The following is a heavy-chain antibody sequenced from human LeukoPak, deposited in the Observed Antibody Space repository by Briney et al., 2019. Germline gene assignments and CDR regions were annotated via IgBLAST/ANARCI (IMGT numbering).Heavy chain of an antibody. Sequence: NTSQTLSLTCTVSGGSISSGGYSWSWLRQHPGKGLEWIGYIYYSGSTNYNPSLKSRVTISVDTSKNQLSLKLSSVTAADTAVYYCAGWTYYYGSGSYYMGYYFDYWGQGTLVTVSS. CDR1: GGSISSGGYS. CDR3: AGWTYYYGSGSYYMGYYFDY. CDR2: IYYSGST. V-gene: IGHV4-61*08. D-gene: IGHD3-10*01. J-gene: IGHJ4*02.